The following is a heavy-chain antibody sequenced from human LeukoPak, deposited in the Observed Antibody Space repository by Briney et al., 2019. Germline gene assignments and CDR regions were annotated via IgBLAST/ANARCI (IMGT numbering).Heavy chain of an antibody. V-gene: IGHV4-34*01. D-gene: IGHD3-3*01. CDR3: ARGGYDFWSGYYRPARTLDY. J-gene: IGHJ4*02. Sequence: SETLSLTCAVYGGSFSGYYWSWIRQPPGKGLEWIGEINHSGSTNYNPSLKSRVTISVDTSKNQFSLKLSSVTAADTAVYYCARGGYDFWSGYYRPARTLDYWGQGTLVTVSS. CDR2: INHSGST. CDR1: GGSFSGYY.